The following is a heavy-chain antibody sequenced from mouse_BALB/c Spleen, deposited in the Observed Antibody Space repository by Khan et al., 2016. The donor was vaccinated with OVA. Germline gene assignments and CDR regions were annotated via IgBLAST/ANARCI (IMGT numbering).Heavy chain of an antibody. CDR3: ARSRYDSYGDALDY. V-gene: IGHV3-2*02. CDR2: ISSSGST. D-gene: IGHD1-1*01. J-gene: IGHJ4*01. Sequence: EVQLQQSGPGLVKPSQSLSLTCTVTGYSITSDYAWNWIRQFPGNKLEWMGYISSSGSTSYNPSLKGRISITPDTSTNQFFLQLKSVTTEDTATYFCARSRYDSYGDALDYWGRGTSVTVSS. CDR1: GYSITSDYA.